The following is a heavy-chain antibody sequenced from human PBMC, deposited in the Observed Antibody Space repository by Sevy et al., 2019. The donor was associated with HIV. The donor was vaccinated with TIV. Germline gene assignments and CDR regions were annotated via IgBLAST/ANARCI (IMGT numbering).Heavy chain of an antibody. V-gene: IGHV3-21*01. CDR3: ARVVAYCSGGSCFPGYYYGMDV. Sequence: GGSLRLSCAASGFTFSNYYMNWVRQAPGKGLEWVSSISSSSNYISYAYSMKGRFTISRDNAKNSLYLQMNSLRAEDTAVYYCARVVAYCSGGSCFPGYYYGMDVWGQGTTVTVSS. D-gene: IGHD2-15*01. J-gene: IGHJ6*02. CDR2: ISSSSNYI. CDR1: GFTFSNYY.